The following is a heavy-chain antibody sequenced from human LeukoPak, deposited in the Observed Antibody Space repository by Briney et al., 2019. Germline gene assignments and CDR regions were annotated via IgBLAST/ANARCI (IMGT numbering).Heavy chain of an antibody. CDR3: ARGYYSSSRFAS. V-gene: IGHV3-74*01. Sequence: GGSLRLSCAASGFPFSNYWMHWVRQPRGKGLVWVSRVNSDGSTTSYADSVKGRFTISRDNAENTLYMRMNRLRPEDTAVYYCARGYYSSSRFASWGQGTLVTVSS. D-gene: IGHD6-13*01. J-gene: IGHJ4*02. CDR1: GFPFSNYW. CDR2: VNSDGSTT.